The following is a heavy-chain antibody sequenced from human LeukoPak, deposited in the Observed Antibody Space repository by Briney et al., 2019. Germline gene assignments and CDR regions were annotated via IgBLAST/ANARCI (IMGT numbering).Heavy chain of an antibody. V-gene: IGHV1-69*06. Sequence: SVTVSCKASVCTFISYAISWVRQAPGQGREWMGGIIPIFGTANYAQKFRGRVTITADKSTSTAYMELSSLRSEDTTVYYCARTGPIAVAGRRGETEYFQHWGQGTLVTVSS. CDR1: VCTFISYA. CDR3: ARTGPIAVAGRRGETEYFQH. D-gene: IGHD6-19*01. CDR2: IIPIFGTA. J-gene: IGHJ1*01.